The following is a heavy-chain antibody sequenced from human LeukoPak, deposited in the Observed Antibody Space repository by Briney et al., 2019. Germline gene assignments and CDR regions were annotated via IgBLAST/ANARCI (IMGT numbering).Heavy chain of an antibody. D-gene: IGHD2-2*01. CDR1: DGSISSSGYF. V-gene: IGHV4-39*01. CDR3: ARHRTSDLRGWFDP. Sequence: SETLSLTCAVSDGSISSSGYFWGWVRQPPGKGLEWIGTIYYGGDTYYNPSLKSRVTISVDTSKNQFSLKLTSVTAADTAVYYCARHRTSDLRGWFDPWGQGTLVTVSS. J-gene: IGHJ5*02. CDR2: IYYGGDT.